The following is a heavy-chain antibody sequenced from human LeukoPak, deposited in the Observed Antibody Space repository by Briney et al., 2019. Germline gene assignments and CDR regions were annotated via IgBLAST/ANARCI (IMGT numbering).Heavy chain of an antibody. CDR2: IYYSGST. J-gene: IGHJ4*02. CDR3: ARDLDPRITQAAPVDY. CDR1: GVSISSSSYY. D-gene: IGHD3-10*01. V-gene: IGHV4-39*07. Sequence: SETLSLTGTVSGVSISSSSYYWGWLRQPRGKGLEWIASIYYSGSTYYNPSLKSRVTISVDTSKNQFSLKLTSVTAADTAVYYCARDLDPRITQAAPVDYWGQGTLVTVSS.